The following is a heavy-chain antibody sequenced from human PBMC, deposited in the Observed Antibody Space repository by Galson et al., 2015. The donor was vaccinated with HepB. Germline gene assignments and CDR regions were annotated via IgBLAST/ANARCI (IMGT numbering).Heavy chain of an antibody. Sequence: ETLSLTCTVSGGSISRSNYYWGWIRQPPEKRLEWIGSMYYDGTTYYSPSLKSRVTISLNTSKNQLSLKLRSVTAADTAVYYCVRALLSWFGDSTRVNNLFDPWGQGTLVTVSS. CDR2: MYYDGTT. J-gene: IGHJ5*02. CDR3: VRALLSWFGDSTRVNNLFDP. V-gene: IGHV4-39*07. CDR1: GGSISRSNYY. D-gene: IGHD3-10*01.